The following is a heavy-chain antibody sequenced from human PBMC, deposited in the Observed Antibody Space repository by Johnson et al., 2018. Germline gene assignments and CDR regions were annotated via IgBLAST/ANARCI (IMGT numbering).Heavy chain of an antibody. V-gene: IGHV1-8*01. CDR1: GYTFMSFD. CDR3: ARPNYGGSLGHYYYGMDV. Sequence: QVQLVESGAEVKKPGASVKVSCKASGYTFMSFDITWVRQAAGQGLEGMGWMNPYSGNTGYAQKFQGRVTMTKNASISTVYSELSSLGSDDTAGYYWARPNYGGSLGHYYYGMDVWGQGTTVTVSS. D-gene: IGHD4-23*01. CDR2: MNPYSGNT. J-gene: IGHJ6*02.